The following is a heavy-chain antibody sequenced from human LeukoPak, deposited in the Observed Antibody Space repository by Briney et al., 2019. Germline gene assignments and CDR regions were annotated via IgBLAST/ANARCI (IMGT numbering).Heavy chain of an antibody. J-gene: IGHJ4*02. CDR2: ISNSSTYI. Sequence: GGSLRLSCAASGFTFSGYTMTWVRQAPGKGLEWVSSISNSSTYIYYADSVKGRFTISRDNAKNSLYLQMNSLRAEDTAVYYCARSGQHGSYVGGDYWGQGTLVTVSS. V-gene: IGHV3-21*01. CDR1: GFTFSGYT. CDR3: ARSGQHGSYVGGDY. D-gene: IGHD1-26*01.